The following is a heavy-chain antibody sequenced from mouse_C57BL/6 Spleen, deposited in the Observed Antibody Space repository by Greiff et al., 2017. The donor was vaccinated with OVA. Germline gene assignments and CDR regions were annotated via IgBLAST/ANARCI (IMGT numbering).Heavy chain of an antibody. CDR2: INYDGSST. CDR1: GFTFSDYY. Sequence: EVQVVESEGGLVQPGSSMKLSCTASGFTFSDYYMAWVRQVPEKGLEWVANINYDGSSTYYLDSLKSRFIISRDNAKNILYLQMSSLKSEDTATYYCARDLGSYSAMDYWGQGTSVTVSS. D-gene: IGHD2-12*01. V-gene: IGHV5-16*01. CDR3: ARDLGSYSAMDY. J-gene: IGHJ4*01.